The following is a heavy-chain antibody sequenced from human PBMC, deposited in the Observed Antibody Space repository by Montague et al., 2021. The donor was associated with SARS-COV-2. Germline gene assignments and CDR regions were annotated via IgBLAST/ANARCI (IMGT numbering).Heavy chain of an antibody. Sequence: SETLSLTCAVYGGSFSGYYWSWIRQPPGKGLEWIGEINHSGSTNYNPSLESRVTISVDTSKNQFSLKLSSVIAADTAVYYCARVRAVPAAMRIFSLGRSYYGMDVWGQGTTVTVS. CDR1: GGSFSGYY. D-gene: IGHD2-2*01. CDR3: ARVRAVPAAMRIFSLGRSYYGMDV. J-gene: IGHJ6*02. CDR2: INHSGST. V-gene: IGHV4-34*01.